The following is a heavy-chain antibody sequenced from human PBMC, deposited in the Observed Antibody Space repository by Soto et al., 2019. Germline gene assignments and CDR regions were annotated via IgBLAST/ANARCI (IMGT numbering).Heavy chain of an antibody. Sequence: QVQLVESGGGVVQPGRSLRLSCAASGFSLNSYGMHWVRQAPGKGLEWVAIISNDGSNERYADSVKGRFTISRDNSKNTLYLQMSSLRPEDTAVYYCAKQSGSSWYIRHNWFDPWGQGTLVTVSS. J-gene: IGHJ5*02. CDR3: AKQSGSSWYIRHNWFDP. CDR2: ISNDGSNE. V-gene: IGHV3-30*18. D-gene: IGHD6-13*01. CDR1: GFSLNSYG.